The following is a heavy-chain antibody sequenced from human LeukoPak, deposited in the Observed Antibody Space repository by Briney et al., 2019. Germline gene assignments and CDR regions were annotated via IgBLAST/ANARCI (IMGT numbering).Heavy chain of an antibody. Sequence: PSETLSLTCTVSGGSISSYYWSWIRQPPGKGLEWIGYIYYSGSTNYNPSLKSRVTISVDTSKNQFSLKLSSVTAADTAVYYCARNPPADYHDYGDYSNYGMDVWGQGTTVTVSS. CDR2: IYYSGST. CDR3: ARNPPADYHDYGDYSNYGMDV. D-gene: IGHD4-17*01. V-gene: IGHV4-59*08. J-gene: IGHJ6*02. CDR1: GGSISSYY.